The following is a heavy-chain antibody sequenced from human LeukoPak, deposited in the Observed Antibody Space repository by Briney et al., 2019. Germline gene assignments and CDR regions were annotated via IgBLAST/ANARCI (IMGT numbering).Heavy chain of an antibody. Sequence: SVKVSCKASGGTFSSYAISWVRQAPGQGLEWMGGIIPIFGTANYAQKFQGRVAITADESTSTAYMELSSLRSEDTAVYYCARDLGDSSGYLGYRFDYWGQGTLVTVSS. CDR1: GGTFSSYA. D-gene: IGHD3-22*01. V-gene: IGHV1-69*13. J-gene: IGHJ4*02. CDR2: IIPIFGTA. CDR3: ARDLGDSSGYLGYRFDY.